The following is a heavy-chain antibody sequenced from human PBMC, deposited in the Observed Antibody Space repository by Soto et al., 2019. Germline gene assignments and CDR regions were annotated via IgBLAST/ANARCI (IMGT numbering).Heavy chain of an antibody. J-gene: IGHJ4*02. Sequence: SETLSLTCTVSGGSISSSSYYWGWIRQPPGKGLEWIGTVYYSGSTYYKQSLKSRVTISIDTSKNQFSLKLSSVTAADTVIYYCAKLAGTMVRAYYFDYWGQGTLVTVSS. CDR3: AKLAGTMVRAYYFDY. CDR1: GGSISSSSYY. CDR2: VYYSGST. V-gene: IGHV4-39*01. D-gene: IGHD3-10*01.